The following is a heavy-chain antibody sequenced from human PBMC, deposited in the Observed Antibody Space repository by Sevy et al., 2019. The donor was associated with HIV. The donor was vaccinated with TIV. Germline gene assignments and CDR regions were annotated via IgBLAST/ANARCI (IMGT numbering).Heavy chain of an antibody. D-gene: IGHD3-3*01. Sequence: GGSLRLSCAASGFTFSSYAMHWVRQAPGKGLEWVAVISYDGSNKYYADSVKGRFTISRDNSKNTLYLQMNSLRAEYTAVYYCARVSGSYYDFWSGYSYYYGMDVWGQGTTVTVSS. CDR1: GFTFSSYA. V-gene: IGHV3-30*04. CDR2: ISYDGSNK. J-gene: IGHJ6*02. CDR3: ARVSGSYYDFWSGYSYYYGMDV.